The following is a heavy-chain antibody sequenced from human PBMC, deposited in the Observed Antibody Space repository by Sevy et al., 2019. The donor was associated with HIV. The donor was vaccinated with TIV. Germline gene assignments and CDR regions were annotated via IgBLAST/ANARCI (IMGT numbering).Heavy chain of an antibody. CDR2: ISSSSYI. Sequence: GGSLRLSCAASGFTFSSYSMNWVHQAPGKGLEWVSSISSSSYIYYADSVKGRFTISRDNAKNSLYLQMNSLRAEDTAVYYCARGTYCSSTSCYGIWGQGTLVTVSS. D-gene: IGHD2-2*01. V-gene: IGHV3-21*01. J-gene: IGHJ4*02. CDR1: GFTFSSYS. CDR3: ARGTYCSSTSCYGI.